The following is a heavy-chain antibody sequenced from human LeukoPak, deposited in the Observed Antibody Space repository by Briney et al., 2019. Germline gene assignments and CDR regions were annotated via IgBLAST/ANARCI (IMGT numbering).Heavy chain of an antibody. J-gene: IGHJ6*03. CDR3: ARGLTMVRGADYYMDV. CDR1: GYTFTSYY. V-gene: IGHV1-46*01. Sequence: ASVKVSCKASGYTFTSYYMHWVRQAPGQGLEWMGIINPSGGSTSYAQKFQGRVTMTRDMSTSTVYMELSSLRSEDTAVYYCARGLTMVRGADYYMDVWGKGTTVTVSS. CDR2: INPSGGST. D-gene: IGHD3-10*01.